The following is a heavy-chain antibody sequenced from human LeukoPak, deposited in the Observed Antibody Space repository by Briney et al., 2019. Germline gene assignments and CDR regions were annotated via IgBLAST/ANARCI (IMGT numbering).Heavy chain of an antibody. Sequence: PGASVKVSCKASGYTFTGYYMHWVRQAPGQGLEWMGWINPNSGGTNYAQKFQGRVTMTRDTSISTAYLQWSSLKASDTAMYYCARLASGNPDAFDIWGQGTMVTVSS. CDR2: INPNSGGT. D-gene: IGHD4-23*01. V-gene: IGHV1-2*02. J-gene: IGHJ3*02. CDR3: ARLASGNPDAFDI. CDR1: GYTFTGYY.